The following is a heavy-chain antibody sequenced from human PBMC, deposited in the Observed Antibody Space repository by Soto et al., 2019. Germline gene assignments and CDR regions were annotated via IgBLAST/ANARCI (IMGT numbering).Heavy chain of an antibody. V-gene: IGHV4-59*01. CDR1: GGSISRYY. CDR3: ARDMGRITGTTGYYYYGMDV. J-gene: IGHJ6*02. Sequence: SEALSLTCTVSGGSISRYYWSWIRQPPGKGLEWIGYIYYSGSTNYNPSLKSRVTISVDTSKNQFSLKLSSVTAADTAVYYCARDMGRITGTTGYYYYGMDVWGQGTTVTVSS. CDR2: IYYSGST. D-gene: IGHD1-7*01.